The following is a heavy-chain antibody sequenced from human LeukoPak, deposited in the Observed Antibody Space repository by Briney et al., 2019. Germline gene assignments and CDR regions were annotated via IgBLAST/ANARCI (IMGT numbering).Heavy chain of an antibody. CDR1: GGSISSYY. D-gene: IGHD2-15*01. Sequence: PSETLSLTCTVSGGSISSYYWSWIRQPPGKGLEWIGYIYYSGSTNYNPSLKSRVTISVDTSKNQFSLKLSSVTAADTAVYYCASSGGSYFDYWGQGTLVTVSS. J-gene: IGHJ4*02. CDR3: ASSGGSYFDY. V-gene: IGHV4-59*01. CDR2: IYYSGST.